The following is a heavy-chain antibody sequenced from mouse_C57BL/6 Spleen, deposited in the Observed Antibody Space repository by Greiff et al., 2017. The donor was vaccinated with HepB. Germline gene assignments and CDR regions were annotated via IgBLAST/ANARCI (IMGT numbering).Heavy chain of an antibody. CDR2: NDPSDSYT. CDR1: GYTFTSYW. V-gene: IGHV1-69*01. CDR3: AREPRRYFDV. Sequence: VQLQQSGAELVMPGASVKLSCKASGYTFTSYWMHWVKQRPGQGLEWIGENDPSDSYTNYNQKFKGKSTLTVDKSSSTAYMQLSSLTSEDSAVYYCAREPRRYFDVWGTGTTVTVSS. J-gene: IGHJ1*03.